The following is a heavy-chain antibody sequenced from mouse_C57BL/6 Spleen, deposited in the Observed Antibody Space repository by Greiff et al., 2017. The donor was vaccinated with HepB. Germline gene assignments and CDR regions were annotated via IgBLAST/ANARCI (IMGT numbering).Heavy chain of an antibody. J-gene: IGHJ1*03. CDR1: GYAFSSSW. CDR3: ARGTVDWDFDV. CDR2: IYPGDGDT. D-gene: IGHD1-1*01. V-gene: IGHV1-82*01. Sequence: VQLQQSGPELVKPGASVKISCKASGYAFSSSWMNWVKQRPGKGLEWIGRIYPGDGDTNYNGKFKGKATLTADKSSSTAYMQLSSLTSEDSAVYVCARGTVDWDFDVWGTGTTVTVSS.